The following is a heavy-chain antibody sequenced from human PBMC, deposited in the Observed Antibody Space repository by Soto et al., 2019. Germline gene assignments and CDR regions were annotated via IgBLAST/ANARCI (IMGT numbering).Heavy chain of an antibody. V-gene: IGHV1-69*13. Sequence: GASVKVSCKASGGTFSSYAIGWVRQAPGQGLEWMGGIIPIFGTANYAQKFQGRVTITADESTSTAYMELSSLRSEDTAVYYCAASYYYDSSGFYYFDYWGQGTLVTFSS. CDR1: GGTFSSYA. CDR3: AASYYYDSSGFYYFDY. J-gene: IGHJ4*02. D-gene: IGHD3-22*01. CDR2: IIPIFGTA.